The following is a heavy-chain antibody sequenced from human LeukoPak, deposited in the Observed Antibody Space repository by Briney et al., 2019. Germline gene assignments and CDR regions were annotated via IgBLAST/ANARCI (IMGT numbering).Heavy chain of an antibody. CDR3: ARGGLRAFDI. Sequence: GGSLRLSCAASGFTVSSNYMSWVRQAPGQGLEWVSLISSGDSTYYADSVKGRFTISRDKSKNTLYLQMNSLRAEDTAVYYCARGGLRAFDIWGQGTMVTVSS. J-gene: IGHJ3*02. CDR2: ISSGDST. CDR1: GFTVSSNY. V-gene: IGHV3-66*01. D-gene: IGHD3-16*01.